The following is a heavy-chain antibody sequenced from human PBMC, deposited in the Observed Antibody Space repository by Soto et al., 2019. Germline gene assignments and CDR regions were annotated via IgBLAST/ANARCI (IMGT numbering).Heavy chain of an antibody. D-gene: IGHD5-18*01. CDR1: GFTFNSFA. CDR2: ITNSGGDT. CDR3: ETGGNRDGYRDIAY. Sequence: GGSLRLSCAASGFTFNSFAMTWVRQAPGKGLEWVSSITNSGGDTYYPDSVKGRFTISRDDSKSTVYLHMSSLRAEDTAIYFCETGGNRDGYRDIAYWGQGTRVTVSS. V-gene: IGHV3-23*01. J-gene: IGHJ4*02.